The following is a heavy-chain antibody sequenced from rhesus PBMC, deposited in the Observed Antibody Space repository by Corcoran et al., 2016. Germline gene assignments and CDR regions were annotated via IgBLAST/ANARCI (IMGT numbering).Heavy chain of an antibody. V-gene: IGHV4S10*01. Sequence: QVQLQESGPGVVKPSETLSLTCAVSGGSISDSYRWSWIRQPPGKGLAWLGYIYGSSTSTNYNPSSKSRVTMSKDTSKNQSSLKLSSVTAADTAVYYCARDSEDDYGYYFLFDYWGQGVLVTVSS. J-gene: IGHJ4*01. CDR1: GGSISDSYR. CDR3: ARDSEDDYGYYFLFDY. CDR2: IYGSSTST. D-gene: IGHD3-9*01.